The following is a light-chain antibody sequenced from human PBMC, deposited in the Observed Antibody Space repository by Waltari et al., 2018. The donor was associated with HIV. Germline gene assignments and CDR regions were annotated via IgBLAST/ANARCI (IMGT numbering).Light chain of an antibody. CDR1: SSNIGSNS. CDR3: AAWDDSLDAWV. J-gene: IGLJ3*02. CDR2: SDN. V-gene: IGLV1-44*01. Sequence: QSVLTQPPSASGTPGTRVTISCSGSSSNIGSNSVNWFQQLPGTAPQLLMYSDNQRPSGVPDRFSGSKSGTSASLAISGLQSEDEADYYCAAWDDSLDAWVFGGGTRLTVL.